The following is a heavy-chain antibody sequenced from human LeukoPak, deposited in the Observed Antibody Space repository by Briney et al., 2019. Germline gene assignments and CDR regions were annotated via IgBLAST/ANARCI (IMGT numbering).Heavy chain of an antibody. Sequence: PGGSLRLSCAASGFTFSSYGMHWVRQAPGKGLEWVAFIRYDGSNKYYADSVKGRFTISRDNSKNTLYLQMNSLRAEDTAVYYCARGHTGTYYYYYMDVWGKRTTVTVSS. CDR3: ARGHTGTYYYYYMDV. V-gene: IGHV3-30*02. J-gene: IGHJ6*03. CDR1: GFTFSSYG. D-gene: IGHD4-17*01. CDR2: IRYDGSNK.